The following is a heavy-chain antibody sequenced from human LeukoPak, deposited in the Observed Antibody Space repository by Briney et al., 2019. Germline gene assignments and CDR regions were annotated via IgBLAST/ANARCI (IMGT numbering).Heavy chain of an antibody. CDR2: ISWNSGSI. D-gene: IGHD6-19*01. Sequence: GGSLRLSCAASGFTFDDYAMHWVRQAPGKGLEWVSGISWNSGSIGYADSVKGRFTISRDSAKNSLYLQMNSLRAEDTALYYCAKDISSGWYFLDYWGQGTLVTVSS. CDR3: AKDISSGWYFLDY. J-gene: IGHJ4*02. V-gene: IGHV3-9*01. CDR1: GFTFDDYA.